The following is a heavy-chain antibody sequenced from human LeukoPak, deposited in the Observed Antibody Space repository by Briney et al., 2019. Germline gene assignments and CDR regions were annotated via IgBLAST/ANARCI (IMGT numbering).Heavy chain of an antibody. Sequence: ASVKVSCKASGYSFTGNHLHWVRQAPGQGLEWMGRTNPKSGGTNYAQKFQDRVTMTRDTSISTAYIELRRLRSDDTAVYYCAREGVSQGFLKAAPVLNDWGQGTLVIVSS. D-gene: IGHD6-25*01. V-gene: IGHV1-2*06. CDR1: GYSFTGNH. CDR2: TNPKSGGT. J-gene: IGHJ4*02. CDR3: AREGVSQGFLKAAPVLND.